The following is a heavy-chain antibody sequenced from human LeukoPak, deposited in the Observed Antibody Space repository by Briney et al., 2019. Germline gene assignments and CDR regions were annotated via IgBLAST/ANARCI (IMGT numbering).Heavy chain of an antibody. V-gene: IGHV1-18*01. CDR3: ARVSDDSSGYYYVVGYFDY. D-gene: IGHD3-22*01. J-gene: IGHJ4*02. CDR1: GYTFTSYG. CDR2: ISAYNGNT. Sequence: ASVKVSCKASGYTFTSYGISWVRQAPGQGLEWMGWISAYNGNTNYAQKLQGRVTMTTDTSTSTAYMELRSLRSDDTAVYYCARVSDDSSGYYYVVGYFDYWGQGTLVTVSS.